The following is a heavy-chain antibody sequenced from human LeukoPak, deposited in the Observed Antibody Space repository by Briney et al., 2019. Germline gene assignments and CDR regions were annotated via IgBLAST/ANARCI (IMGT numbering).Heavy chain of an antibody. V-gene: IGHV4-34*01. CDR2: ISHRGST. CDR1: GGSLSDYY. Sequence: SETLSLTCAVSGGSLSDYYWSWVRQPPGKGLEWIGEISHRGSTNYNPSLKNRVMISVDTSKNQFSLKLNSVTAADSGLYFCARWTPSNTWTPAWWFDHWGQGTQVVVSS. J-gene: IGHJ5*02. CDR3: ARWTPSNTWTPAWWFDH. D-gene: IGHD2/OR15-2a*01.